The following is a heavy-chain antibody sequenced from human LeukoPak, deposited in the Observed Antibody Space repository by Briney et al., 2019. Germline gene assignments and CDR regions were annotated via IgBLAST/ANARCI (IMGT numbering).Heavy chain of an antibody. V-gene: IGHV1-2*06. CDR1: GYTFTGYH. J-gene: IGHJ4*02. Sequence: GASVKVSCKASGYTFTGYHMHWVRQAPGQGLEWMGRINPNSGGTNYAQKFQDRVTMTRDTSISTAYMELNRLRSDDTAVYYCARGSRNYYNRLDCWGQGTLVTVSS. CDR3: ARGSRNYYNRLDC. D-gene: IGHD3-10*01. CDR2: INPNSGGT.